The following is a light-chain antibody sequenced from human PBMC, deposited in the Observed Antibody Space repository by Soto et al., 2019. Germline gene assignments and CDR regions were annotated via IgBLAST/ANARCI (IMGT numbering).Light chain of an antibody. J-gene: IGLJ1*01. CDR2: LEGSGSY. CDR3: ETWDSNTRV. Sequence: QPVLTQSSSASASLGSSVKRTCTLSSGHSSYIIAWHQQQPGKAPRYLMKLEGSGSYNKGSGVPDRFSGSSSGADRYLTISNLQSEDEADYYCETWDSNTRVFGTGTKVTVL. CDR1: SGHSSYI. V-gene: IGLV4-60*03.